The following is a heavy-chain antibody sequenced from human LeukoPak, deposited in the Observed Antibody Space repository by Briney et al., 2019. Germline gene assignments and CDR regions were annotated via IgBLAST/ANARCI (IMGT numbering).Heavy chain of an antibody. CDR3: ARGHDFWSDNWFDP. J-gene: IGHJ5*02. CDR2: IIPIFGIA. V-gene: IGHV1-69*04. D-gene: IGHD3-3*01. Sequence: SVKVSCKASGGTFSSYAISWVRQVPGQGLEWMGRIIPIFGIANYAQRFQGRVTITADKSTSTAYMELSSLRPEDTAVYYCARGHDFWSDNWFDPWGQGTLVTVSS. CDR1: GGTFSSYA.